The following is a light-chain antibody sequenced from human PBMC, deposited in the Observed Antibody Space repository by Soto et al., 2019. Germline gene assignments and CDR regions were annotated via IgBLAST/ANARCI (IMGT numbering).Light chain of an antibody. V-gene: IGKV2-28*01. CDR2: SVS. Sequence: DIVMTQSPLSLPVTPGEPASISCRSSQSLLHSNGYNYLNWYLQMPGQSPQLLIYSVSNRASGVPDRFSGSGSGTDFTLKISRVEAEDVGVYYCMQALQTPTFGGGTKVEIK. J-gene: IGKJ4*01. CDR1: QSLLHSNGYNY. CDR3: MQALQTPT.